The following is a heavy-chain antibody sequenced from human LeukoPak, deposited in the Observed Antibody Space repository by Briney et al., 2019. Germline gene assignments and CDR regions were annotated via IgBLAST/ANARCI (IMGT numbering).Heavy chain of an antibody. CDR2: ISSSSSTI. D-gene: IGHD3-22*01. CDR1: GSTFSSYS. CDR3: AKDIREYYFDSSGYLNY. J-gene: IGHJ4*02. V-gene: IGHV3-48*04. Sequence: GGSLRLSCAASGSTFSSYSMDWVRQAPGKGLEWVSYISSSSSTIYYADSVKGRFTISRDNAKNSLYLQMHNLRPDDTALYYCAKDIREYYFDSSGYLNYWGQGTLVTVSS.